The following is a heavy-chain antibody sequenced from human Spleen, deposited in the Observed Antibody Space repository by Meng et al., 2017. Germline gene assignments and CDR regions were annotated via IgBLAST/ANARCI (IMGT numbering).Heavy chain of an antibody. CDR1: GGSISSGGYY. J-gene: IGHJ4*02. Sequence: QVQLQESGPGLVKPSQTLSLTCTVSGGSISSGGYYWSWIRQHPRKGLEWIGYIHYSGSTYYNPSLKTRVSISVDTSKKQFSLQLNSVTAADTAVYYCARDDSSGYSFDNWGQGTLVTVSS. CDR3: ARDDSSGYSFDN. V-gene: IGHV4-31*03. CDR2: IHYSGST. D-gene: IGHD3-22*01.